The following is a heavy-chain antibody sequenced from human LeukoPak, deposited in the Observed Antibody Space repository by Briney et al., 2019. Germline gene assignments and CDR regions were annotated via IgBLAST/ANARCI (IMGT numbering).Heavy chain of an antibody. V-gene: IGHV3-53*01. CDR1: GVAVNSYF. CDR2: ISSEGFT. CDR3: ARGRGGD. J-gene: IGHJ4*02. D-gene: IGHD2-15*01. Sequence: GGSRRLSCAVAGVAVNSYFMGWVRQAPGKGQEWVSLISSEGFTYYADSVKGRFTISRDNSKNTLYLQMNSLRAEDTALYYCARGRGGDWGRGALVTVSS.